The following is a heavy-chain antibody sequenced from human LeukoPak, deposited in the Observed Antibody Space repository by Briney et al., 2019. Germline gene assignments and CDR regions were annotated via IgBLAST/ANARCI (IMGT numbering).Heavy chain of an antibody. CDR2: LSGSGITT. Sequence: QPGGSLRLSCAASGFTFSNSAMSWVRQAPGKGLEWVSTLSGSGITTYYADSVKGRFTISRDNSKNTLYVQMNSLRAEDTAVYYCAKGIYSSGWSYFDYWGHGTLVTVSS. J-gene: IGHJ4*01. CDR3: AKGIYSSGWSYFDY. D-gene: IGHD6-19*01. V-gene: IGHV3-23*01. CDR1: GFTFSNSA.